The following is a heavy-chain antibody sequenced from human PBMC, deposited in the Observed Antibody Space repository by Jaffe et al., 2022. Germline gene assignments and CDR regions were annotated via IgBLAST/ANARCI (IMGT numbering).Heavy chain of an antibody. CDR3: AREGFCSGGTCPDY. J-gene: IGHJ4*02. Sequence: EVQLVESGGGLVQPGGSLRLSCAASGFTLSSYSMNWVRQAPGKGLEWLSYISRSGSTIWYADSVKGRFTVSRDNVKNSLFLQVNSLRAEDTAMYYCAREGFCSGGTCPDYWGQGTLVTVSS. CDR2: ISRSGSTI. V-gene: IGHV3-48*01. D-gene: IGHD2-15*01. CDR1: GFTLSSYS.